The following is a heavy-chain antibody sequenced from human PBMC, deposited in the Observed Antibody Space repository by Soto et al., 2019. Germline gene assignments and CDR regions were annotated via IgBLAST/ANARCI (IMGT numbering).Heavy chain of an antibody. CDR1: GYTFTSYY. Sequence: ASVKVSCKASGYTFTSYYMHWVRQAPGQGLEWMGIINPSGGSTSYAQKFQGRVTMTRDTSTSTVYMELSSLRSEDTAVYYCARGAAAPSTYDSSSCLGYWGQGTLVTVSS. J-gene: IGHJ4*02. D-gene: IGHD3-22*01. CDR3: ARGAAAPSTYDSSSCLGY. V-gene: IGHV1-46*01. CDR2: INPSGGST.